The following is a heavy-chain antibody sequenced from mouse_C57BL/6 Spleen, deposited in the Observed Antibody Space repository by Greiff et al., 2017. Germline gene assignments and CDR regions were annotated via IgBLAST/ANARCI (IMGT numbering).Heavy chain of an antibody. V-gene: IGHV14-1*01. D-gene: IGHD1-1*01. J-gene: IGHJ1*03. CDR1: GFNIKDYY. Sequence: EVQLQQSGAELVRPGASVTLSCTASGFNIKDYYMHWVKQRPEQGLEWFGRIDPEDGATEYAPKFQGKATMTADTSSNPAYLQLSSLTSEDTAVYYCTTSYYGSSYWYFDVWGTGTTVTVSS. CDR3: TTSYYGSSYWYFDV. CDR2: IDPEDGAT.